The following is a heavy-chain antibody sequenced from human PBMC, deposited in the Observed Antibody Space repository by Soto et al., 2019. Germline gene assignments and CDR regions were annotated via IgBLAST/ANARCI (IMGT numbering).Heavy chain of an antibody. CDR2: IKQDGSEK. CDR1: GFTFSSYW. V-gene: IGHV3-7*03. J-gene: IGHJ6*03. CDR3: ARHEPERQPGDYDILTGYYKRYYYYYMDV. D-gene: IGHD3-9*01. Sequence: GGSLRLSCAASGFTFSSYWMSWVRQAPGKGLEWVANIKQDGSEKYYVDSVKGRFTISRDNAKNSLYLQMNSLRAEDTAVYYCARHEPERQPGDYDILTGYYKRYYYYYMDVWGKGTTVTVSS.